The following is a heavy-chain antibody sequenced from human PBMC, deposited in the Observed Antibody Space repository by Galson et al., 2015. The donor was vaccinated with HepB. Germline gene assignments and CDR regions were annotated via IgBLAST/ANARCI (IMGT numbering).Heavy chain of an antibody. J-gene: IGHJ4*02. CDR3: AKDGTAARMSIVATIVY. V-gene: IGHV3-23*01. Sequence: SLRLSCAASGFTFSSYAMSWVRQAPGKGLEWVSAISGSGGSTYYADSVKGRFTISRDNSKNTLYLQMNSLRAEDTAVYYCAKDGTAARMSIVATIVYWGQGTLVTVSS. D-gene: IGHD5-12*01. CDR2: ISGSGGST. CDR1: GFTFSSYA.